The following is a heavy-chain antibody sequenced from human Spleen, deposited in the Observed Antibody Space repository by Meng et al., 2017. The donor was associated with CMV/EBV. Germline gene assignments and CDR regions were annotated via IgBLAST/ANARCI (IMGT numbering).Heavy chain of an antibody. CDR2: IIPIFGTA. CDR3: ARVVEGGQQLEL. Sequence: QVPVVQSGAGVKKPGSSVKVSCKASGGTFSSYAISWVRQAPGQGLEWMGGIIPIFGTANYAQKFQGRVTITADESTSTAYMELSSLRSEDTAVYYCARVVEGGQQLELWGQGTLVTVSS. J-gene: IGHJ4*02. V-gene: IGHV1-69*12. CDR1: GGTFSSYA. D-gene: IGHD6-13*01.